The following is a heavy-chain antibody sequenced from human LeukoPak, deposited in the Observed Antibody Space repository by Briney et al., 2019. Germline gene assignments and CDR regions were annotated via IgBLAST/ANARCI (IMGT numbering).Heavy chain of an antibody. CDR3: ASCYGDYAYYYYGMDV. D-gene: IGHD4-17*01. Sequence: GSLRLSCAASGFTFSSYGIHWVRLAPGKGLEWVAVISDDGTRKYYADSVQGRFTISRDNSKNTLYLQMNSLRAEDTAVYYCASCYGDYAYYYYGMDVWGQGTTVTVSS. V-gene: IGHV3-30*03. J-gene: IGHJ6*02. CDR1: GFTFSSYG. CDR2: ISDDGTRK.